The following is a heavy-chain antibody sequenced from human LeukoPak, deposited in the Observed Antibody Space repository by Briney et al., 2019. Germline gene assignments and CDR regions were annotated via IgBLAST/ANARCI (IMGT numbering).Heavy chain of an antibody. CDR1: GGSISSSSYY. D-gene: IGHD2-15*01. V-gene: IGHV4-39*07. CDR2: FYYSGST. J-gene: IGHJ4*02. Sequence: SETLSLTCTVSGGSISSSSYYWGWIRQPPGKGLEWIGTFYYSGSTYYNPSLKSRVTISVDTSKNQFSLKLSSVTAADTAVYYCARNSCPSGSCYDNRGYFDYWGQGTLVTVSS. CDR3: ARNSCPSGSCYDNRGYFDY.